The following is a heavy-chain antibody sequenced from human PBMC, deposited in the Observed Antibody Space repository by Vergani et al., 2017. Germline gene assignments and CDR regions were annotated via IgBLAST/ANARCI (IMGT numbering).Heavy chain of an antibody. CDR3: ARHSTVELLVKLGWIDP. CDR2: IYYSGST. CDR1: GASIISSNYY. J-gene: IGHJ5*02. V-gene: IGHV4-39*01. D-gene: IGHD6-19*01. Sequence: QLQLQESGPGLVKPSATLSLTCSVSGASIISSNYYGGWIRQPPGKGLEWIASIYYSGSTYYNPSLKSRVTISVDTSKNQFSLKLSSVTAADTAVYFCARHSTVELLVKLGWIDPWGQGILVTVSS.